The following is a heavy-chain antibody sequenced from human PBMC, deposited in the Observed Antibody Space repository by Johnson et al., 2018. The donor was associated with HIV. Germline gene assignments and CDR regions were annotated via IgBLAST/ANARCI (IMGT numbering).Heavy chain of an antibody. D-gene: IGHD4-11*01. CDR1: GFTFSSYW. CDR3: ASSTVMMTDDAFDI. CDR2: INQYGSEE. J-gene: IGHJ3*02. Sequence: VQLVESGGGVVQPGGSLRLSCAASGFTFSSYWMHWVRQAPGKGLQWVANINQYGSEEYYVDAVKGRFTISRDNAKNSMYLQMNTLNAEDTAVYYCASSTVMMTDDAFDIWGQGTVVTVSP. V-gene: IGHV3-7*05.